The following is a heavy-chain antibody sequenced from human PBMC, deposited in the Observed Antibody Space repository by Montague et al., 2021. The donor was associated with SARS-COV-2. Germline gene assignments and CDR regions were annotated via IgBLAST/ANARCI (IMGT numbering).Heavy chain of an antibody. CDR1: GGSIRSDY. CDR3: ARGRSSWAGAGYMDV. Sequence: SETLSLTCTVSGGSIRSDYWCWIRQPPGKGLEWIGHLYYTGSTKYNPSLKSRVTILRDTSEHQLSLKLSSVSTADTAVYFCARGRSSWAGAGYMDVWGQGTAVIVSS. CDR2: LYYTGST. J-gene: IGHJ6*02. D-gene: IGHD2-15*01. V-gene: IGHV4-59*01.